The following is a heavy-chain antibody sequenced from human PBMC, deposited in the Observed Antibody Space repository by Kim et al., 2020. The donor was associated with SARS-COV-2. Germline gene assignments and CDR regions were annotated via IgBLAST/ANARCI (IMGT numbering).Heavy chain of an antibody. Sequence: SVKVSCKASGGTFSSYAISWVRQAPGQGLEWMGGIIPIFGTANYAQKFQGRVTITADESTSTAYMELRSLRSEDTAVYYCARGVVMRTMVRGGYSFDYWCQGTLVTVSS. V-gene: IGHV1-69*13. D-gene: IGHD3-10*01. CDR1: GGTFSSYA. CDR3: ARGVVMRTMVRGGYSFDY. CDR2: IIPIFGTA. J-gene: IGHJ4*02.